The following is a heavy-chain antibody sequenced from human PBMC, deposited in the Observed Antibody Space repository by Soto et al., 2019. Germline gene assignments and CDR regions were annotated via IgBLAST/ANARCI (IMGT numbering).Heavy chain of an antibody. CDR1: GFTFSAYW. CDR2: IHSNGNTT. V-gene: IGHV3-74*01. CDR3: ARSVRSGTYPYYYYAMDV. J-gene: IGHJ6*02. D-gene: IGHD3-10*01. Sequence: EVQLVESGGGLVQPGGSLRLSCAASGFTFSAYWMHWVRQAPGKGLVWVSRIHSNGNTTTYADSVKGRFTISRDNAKNTLYLQMDSLSAEDTAVYYCARSVRSGTYPYYYYAMDVWGQGTTVTVSS.